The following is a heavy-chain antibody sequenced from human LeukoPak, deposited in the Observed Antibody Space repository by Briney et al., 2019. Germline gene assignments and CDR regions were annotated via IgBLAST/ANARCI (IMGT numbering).Heavy chain of an antibody. CDR3: AKSGSANWFDP. V-gene: IGHV6-1*01. CDR1: GDSVSSNSAT. CDR2: TYYRSKWYN. J-gene: IGHJ5*02. Sequence: SQTLSLTCAISGDSVSSNSATWNWIRNSPSRGLDYPGRTYYRSKWYNDYTVSVKSRITINPDTSKNQFSLQLNSVTPEDTAVYYCAKSGSANWFDPWGQGTLVTVSS.